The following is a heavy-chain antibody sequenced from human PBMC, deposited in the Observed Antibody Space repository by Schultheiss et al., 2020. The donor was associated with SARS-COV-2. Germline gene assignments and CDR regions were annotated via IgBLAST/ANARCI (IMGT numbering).Heavy chain of an antibody. CDR1: GFTFSSYW. D-gene: IGHD6-19*01. Sequence: GGSLRLSCAASGFTFSSYWMHWVRQAPGKGLVWVSRINSDESSTSYADSVKGRFTISRDNAKNTLYLQMNSLRADDTAVYYCARDPGITVAARELDYWGQGTLVTVSS. J-gene: IGHJ4*02. CDR2: INSDESST. V-gene: IGHV3-74*01. CDR3: ARDPGITVAARELDY.